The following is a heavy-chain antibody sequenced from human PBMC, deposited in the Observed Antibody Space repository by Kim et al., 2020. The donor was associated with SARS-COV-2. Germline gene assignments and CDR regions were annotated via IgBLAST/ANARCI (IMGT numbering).Heavy chain of an antibody. J-gene: IGHJ5*02. V-gene: IGHV1-8*01. CDR2: MNPNSGNT. CDR1: GYTFTSYD. CDR3: ARTFPLYDILTGYYPNWFDP. D-gene: IGHD3-9*01. Sequence: ASVKVSCKASGYTFTSYDINWVRQATGQGLEWMGWMNPNSGNTGYAQKFQGRVTMNRNTSISTAYMELSSLRSEDTAVYYCARTFPLYDILTGYYPNWFDPWGQGTLVTVSS.